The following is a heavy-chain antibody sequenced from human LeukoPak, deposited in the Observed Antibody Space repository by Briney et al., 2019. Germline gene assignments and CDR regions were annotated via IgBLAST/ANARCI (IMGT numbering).Heavy chain of an antibody. Sequence: GGSLRLSCAASEFTFSSYAMSWVRQAPGKGLEWVSSISSSSSYIYYADSVKGRFTISRDNAKNSLYLQMNSLRAEDTAVYYCARDYDFYCSGGSCYSPRLSDYWGQGTLVTVSS. CDR2: ISSSSSYI. CDR1: EFTFSSYA. J-gene: IGHJ4*02. CDR3: ARDYDFYCSGGSCYSPRLSDY. D-gene: IGHD2-15*01. V-gene: IGHV3-21*01.